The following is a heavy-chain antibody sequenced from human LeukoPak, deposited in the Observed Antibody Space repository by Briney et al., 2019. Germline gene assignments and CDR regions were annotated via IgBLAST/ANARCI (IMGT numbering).Heavy chain of an antibody. CDR3: AKDLRGTFTGDFDS. Sequence: GGSLRLSCVGSGFTFSSNGMSWVRQAPGKGLEWVCGASGSGESTHYADSVKGRFTISRDNSKNTLFLQMNSLRAEDTAVYYCAKDLRGTFTGDFDSWGQGTLVTVSS. V-gene: IGHV3-23*01. CDR1: GFTFSSNG. CDR2: ASGSGEST. J-gene: IGHJ4*02. D-gene: IGHD1-26*01.